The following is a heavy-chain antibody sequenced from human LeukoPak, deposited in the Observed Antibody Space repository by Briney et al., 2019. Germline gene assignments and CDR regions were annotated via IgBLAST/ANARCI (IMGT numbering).Heavy chain of an antibody. CDR3: ARQQVTKSPDYDYYMDV. Sequence: SVKVSCKASGGTFTSYTISSVRQAPGQGHEWMGRIIPILGIANYAQKFQGRVTISADKSTSTAYMELSSLRSEDTAVYYCARQQVTKSPDYDYYMDVWGKGTTVTVSS. CDR2: IIPILGIA. V-gene: IGHV1-69*02. D-gene: IGHD4-11*01. CDR1: GGTFTSYT. J-gene: IGHJ6*03.